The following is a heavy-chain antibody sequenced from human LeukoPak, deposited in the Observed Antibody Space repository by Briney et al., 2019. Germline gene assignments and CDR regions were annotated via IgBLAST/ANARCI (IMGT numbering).Heavy chain of an antibody. CDR1: GGSISSYY. J-gene: IGHJ5*02. D-gene: IGHD3-16*01. CDR2: IYYSGST. CDR3: ARGSPEGAKSWFDP. V-gene: IGHV4-59*01. Sequence: SETLSLTCTVSGGSISSYYWSWIRQPPGKGLEWIGYIYYSGSTNYNPSLKSRVTISVDTSKNQFSLKLSSVTAADTAMYYCARGSPEGAKSWFDPWGQGTLVTVSS.